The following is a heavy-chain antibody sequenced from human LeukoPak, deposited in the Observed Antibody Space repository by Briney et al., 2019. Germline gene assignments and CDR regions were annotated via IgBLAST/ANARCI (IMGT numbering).Heavy chain of an antibody. V-gene: IGHV1-2*02. Sequence: GASVKVSCKASGYTFTDYYMNWVRQAPGQGLEWMGWINPNSGGTNYAQKFQGRVTMTRDTSISTAYMELSRLRSDDTAVYYCARDRPPQLVRPFDYWGQGTLVTVSS. CDR2: INPNSGGT. J-gene: IGHJ4*02. CDR1: GYTFTDYY. CDR3: ARDRPPQLVRPFDY. D-gene: IGHD6-13*01.